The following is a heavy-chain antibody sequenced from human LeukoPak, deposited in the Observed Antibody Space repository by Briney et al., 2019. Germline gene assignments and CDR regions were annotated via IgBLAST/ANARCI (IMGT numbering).Heavy chain of an antibody. CDR2: IYTSGST. CDR3: ARGYYDFWSGYSYYCDY. Sequence: PSQTLSLTCTVSGGSISSGSYYWSWIRQPAGKGLEWIGRIYTSGSTNYNPSLKSRVTISVDTSKNQFSLKLSSVTAADTAVYYCARGYYDFWSGYSYYCDYWGQGTLVTASS. CDR1: GGSISSGSYY. J-gene: IGHJ4*02. V-gene: IGHV4-61*02. D-gene: IGHD3-3*01.